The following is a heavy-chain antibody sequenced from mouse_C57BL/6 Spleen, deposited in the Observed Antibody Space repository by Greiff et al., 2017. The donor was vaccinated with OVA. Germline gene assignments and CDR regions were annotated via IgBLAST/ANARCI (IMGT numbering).Heavy chain of an antibody. CDR3: AYYEVY. J-gene: IGHJ2*01. Sequence: QVQLKEPGAELVKPGASVKMSCKASGYTFTSYWITWVKQRPGQGLEWIGDIYPGSGSTNYNEKFKSKATLTVDTSSSTAYMQLSGLTSEDSAVYCCAYYEVYWGQGTTLTVSS. CDR2: IYPGSGST. V-gene: IGHV1-55*01. D-gene: IGHD2-4*01. CDR1: GYTFTSYW.